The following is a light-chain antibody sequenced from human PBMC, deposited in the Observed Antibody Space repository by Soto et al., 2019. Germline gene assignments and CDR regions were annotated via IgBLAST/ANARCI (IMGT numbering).Light chain of an antibody. CDR3: QQYGSSGT. V-gene: IGKV3-20*01. J-gene: IGKJ1*01. Sequence: EIVMTQSPATLSVSPGERVTLSCRASQIILSNLAWYQQKPGQAPRLLIYSASNRATGIPDRFSGSGSGTDFTLTISRLEPEDFAVYYCQQYGSSGTFGQGTKVDI. CDR1: QIILSN. CDR2: SAS.